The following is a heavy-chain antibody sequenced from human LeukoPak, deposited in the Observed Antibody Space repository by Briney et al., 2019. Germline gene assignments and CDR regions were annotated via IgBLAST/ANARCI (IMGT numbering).Heavy chain of an antibody. CDR3: ARESIVVVPTAIHYYFDY. J-gene: IGHJ4*02. CDR1: GGSISSYY. CDR2: VYYSGST. D-gene: IGHD2-2*01. V-gene: IGHV4-30-4*08. Sequence: SETLSLTCTVSGGSISSYYWSWIRQPPGKGLEYIGYVYYSGSTYYNPSLKSRPTISLDTSKNQFSLKLPSVTAADAAVYFCARESIVVVPTAIHYYFDYWGQGTLVTVSS.